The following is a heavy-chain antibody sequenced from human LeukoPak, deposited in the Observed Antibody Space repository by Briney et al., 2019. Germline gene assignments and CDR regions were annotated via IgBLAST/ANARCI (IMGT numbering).Heavy chain of an antibody. CDR1: GFTFSSYA. D-gene: IGHD1-26*01. CDR3: AKGSSSGNYYVPLDY. CDR2: ISGSGGST. Sequence: GGSLRLSSAASGFTFSSYAMSWVRQAPGKGLEWVSIISGSGGSTHYADSVKGRFTISRDNSKNTLYFQMNSLRAEDTAVYYCAKGSSSGNYYVPLDYWGQGTLVTVSS. J-gene: IGHJ4*02. V-gene: IGHV3-23*01.